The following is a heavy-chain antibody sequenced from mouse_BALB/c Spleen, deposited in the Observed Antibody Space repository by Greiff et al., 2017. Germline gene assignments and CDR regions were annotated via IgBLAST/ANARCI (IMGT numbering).Heavy chain of an antibody. Sequence: VKLMESGPGLVQPSQSLSITCTVSGFSLTSYGVHWVRQSPGKGLEWLGVIWSGGSTDYNAAFISRLSISKDNSKSQVFFKMNSLQANDTAIYYCGRSSYGNYVRFAYWGQGTLVTVSA. J-gene: IGHJ3*01. CDR3: GRSSYGNYVRFAY. V-gene: IGHV2-2*02. CDR1: GFSLTSYG. D-gene: IGHD2-10*02. CDR2: IWSGGST.